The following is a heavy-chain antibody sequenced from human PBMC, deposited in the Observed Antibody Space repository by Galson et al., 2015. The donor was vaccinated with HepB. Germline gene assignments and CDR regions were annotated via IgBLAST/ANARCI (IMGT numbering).Heavy chain of an antibody. V-gene: IGHV4-34*01. CDR3: ARGRVGPPYSSRVYYYYGMDV. J-gene: IGHJ6*02. Sequence: LSLTCAVYGGSFSGYYWSWIRQPPGKGLEWIGEINHSGSTNYNPSLKSRVTISVDTSKNQFSLKLSSATAADTAVYYCARGRVGPPYSSRVYYYYGMDVWGQGTAVTVSS. CDR2: INHSGST. D-gene: IGHD6-13*01. CDR1: GGSFSGYY.